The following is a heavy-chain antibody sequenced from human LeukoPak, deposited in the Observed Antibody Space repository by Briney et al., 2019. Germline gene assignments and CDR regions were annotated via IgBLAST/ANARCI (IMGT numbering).Heavy chain of an antibody. Sequence: ASVKVSCKASGYTFTSYYMHWVRQAPGQGLEWMGIINPSGGSTSYAQKFQGRVTMTRDTSTSTVYMELSSLRSEDTAVYYCARDRWGNYYDSSGYTFGYWGQGTLVTVSS. CDR1: GYTFTSYY. D-gene: IGHD3-22*01. V-gene: IGHV1-46*01. CDR2: INPSGGST. J-gene: IGHJ4*02. CDR3: ARDRWGNYYDSSGYTFGY.